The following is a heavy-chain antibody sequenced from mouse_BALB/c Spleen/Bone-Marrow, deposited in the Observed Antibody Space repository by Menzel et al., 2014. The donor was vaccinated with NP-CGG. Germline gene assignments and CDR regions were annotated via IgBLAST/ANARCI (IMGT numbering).Heavy chain of an antibody. V-gene: IGHV2-6*02. Sequence: VKLVESGPGLVAPSQSLSIPCTVSGFSLTTYGVHWVRQPPGKGLEWLVVIWSDGNTTYNSALKSRLSISKDNSKSXVFLKMNSLQTDDTAMYYCARNPYGNYAMDYWGQGTSVTVSS. CDR3: ARNPYGNYAMDY. CDR1: GFSLTTYG. CDR2: IWSDGNT. D-gene: IGHD2-10*02. J-gene: IGHJ4*01.